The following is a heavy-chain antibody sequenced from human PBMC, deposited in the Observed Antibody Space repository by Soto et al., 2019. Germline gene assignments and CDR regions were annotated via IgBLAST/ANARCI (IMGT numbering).Heavy chain of an antibody. D-gene: IGHD6-19*01. V-gene: IGHV3-30*18. CDR1: GFSFSTFG. J-gene: IGHJ4*01. Sequence: GGSLRRSCVAHGFSFSTFGIHWVRQAPGKGLEWVGVISSDGQTKYYADSVKGRFTISRDNSKNTLYLQMDSLRPEETAVYYCAKEIAVAGDLDYWGHGTLVTVSS. CDR3: AKEIAVAGDLDY. CDR2: ISSDGQTK.